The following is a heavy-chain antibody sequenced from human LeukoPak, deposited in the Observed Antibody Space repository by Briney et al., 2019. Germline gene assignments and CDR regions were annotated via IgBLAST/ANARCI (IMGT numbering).Heavy chain of an antibody. D-gene: IGHD3-10*01. CDR2: IIPILGIA. CDR3: AREWPSMVRGVITYYFDY. Sequence: SVKVSCKASGGTFSSYAISWVRQAPGQGLEWMGRIIPILGIANYAQKFQGRVTITADKSTSTAYMELSSLRSEDTAVYYCAREWPSMVRGVITYYFDYWGQGTLVTVSS. V-gene: IGHV1-69*04. CDR1: GGTFSSYA. J-gene: IGHJ4*02.